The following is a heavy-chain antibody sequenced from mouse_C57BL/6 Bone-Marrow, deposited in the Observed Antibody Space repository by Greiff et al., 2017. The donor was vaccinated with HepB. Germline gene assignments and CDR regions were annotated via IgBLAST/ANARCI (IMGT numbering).Heavy chain of an antibody. D-gene: IGHD1-1*01. CDR1: GYSITSGYY. V-gene: IGHV3-6*01. Sequence: EVKLQESGPGLVKPSQSLSLTCSVTGYSITSGYYWNWIRQFPGNKLEWMGYISYDGSNNYNPSLKNRISITRDTSKNQFFLKLNSVTTEDTATYYCARDHYGSLDYWGQGTTLTVSS. J-gene: IGHJ2*01. CDR2: ISYDGSN. CDR3: ARDHYGSLDY.